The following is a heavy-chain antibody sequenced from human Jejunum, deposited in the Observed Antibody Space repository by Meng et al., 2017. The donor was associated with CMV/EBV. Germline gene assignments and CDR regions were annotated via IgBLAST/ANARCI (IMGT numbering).Heavy chain of an antibody. CDR2: ISLYNGNT. V-gene: IGHV1-18*01. CDR3: TKGRTVVVIPTGDFDS. J-gene: IGHJ4*02. Sequence: QVQLVQSGAEVKKPGASVKVSCKASGYTFTNHGITWVRQAPGQGLEWMGWISLYNGNTNYASKFQGRVTMTTDTSTSTAYMELRSLRNDDTAVYYCTKGRTVVVIPTGDFDSWGQGTLVTVSS. D-gene: IGHD2-2*01. CDR1: GYTFTNHG.